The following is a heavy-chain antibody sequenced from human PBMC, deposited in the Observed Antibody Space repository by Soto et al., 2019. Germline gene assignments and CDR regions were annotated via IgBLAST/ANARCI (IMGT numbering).Heavy chain of an antibody. V-gene: IGHV3-30*18. J-gene: IGHJ6*03. CDR2: ISYDGSNK. CDR3: AKGPLWFGELLYYYYYYYMDV. CDR1: GFTFSSYG. Sequence: GGSLRLSCAASGFTFSSYGMHWVRQAPGKGLEWVAVISYDGSNKYYADSVKGRFTISRDNSKNTLYLQMNSLRAEDTAVYYCAKGPLWFGELLYYYYYYYMDVWGKGTTVTVSS. D-gene: IGHD3-10*01.